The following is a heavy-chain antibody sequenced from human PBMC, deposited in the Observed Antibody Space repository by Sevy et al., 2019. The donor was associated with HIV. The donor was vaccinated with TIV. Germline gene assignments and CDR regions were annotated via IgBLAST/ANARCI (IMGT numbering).Heavy chain of an antibody. J-gene: IGHJ6*02. V-gene: IGHV3-7*01. CDR3: AKDFTGYNGMDV. CDR1: GFTFSDYW. CDR2: IKQDGSKK. D-gene: IGHD3-9*01. Sequence: GGSLRLSCAASGFTFSDYWMSWVRQAPEKGLEWVANIKQDGSKKYYVDSVKGRFIMSRDNAKNILYLQMISLRAEDTAVYYCAKDFTGYNGMDVWRQGTMVTVSS.